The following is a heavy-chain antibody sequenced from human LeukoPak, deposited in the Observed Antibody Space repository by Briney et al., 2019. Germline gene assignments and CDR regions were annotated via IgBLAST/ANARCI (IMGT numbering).Heavy chain of an antibody. J-gene: IGHJ4*02. CDR3: ATDSSGPRGDY. V-gene: IGHV3-23*01. D-gene: IGHD3-22*01. Sequence: GGSLRLSCAASGFTFSSYAMSWVRQAPGKGLEWVSAISGSGGSTYYADSVKGRFTISRDNSKNTLYLQMSSLRAEDTAVYYCATDSSGPRGDYWGQGTLATVSS. CDR2: ISGSGGST. CDR1: GFTFSSYA.